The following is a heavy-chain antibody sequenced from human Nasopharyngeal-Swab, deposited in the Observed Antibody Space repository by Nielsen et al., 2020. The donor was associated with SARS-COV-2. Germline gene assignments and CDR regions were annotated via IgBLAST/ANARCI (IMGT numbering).Heavy chain of an antibody. D-gene: IGHD5-18*01. Sequence: WIRQPLGKGLEWVSSISSSSSYIYYADSVKGRFTISRDNAKNSLYLQMNSLRAEDTAVYYCARDHPHTAIDYWGQGTLVTVSS. J-gene: IGHJ4*02. V-gene: IGHV3-21*01. CDR3: ARDHPHTAIDY. CDR2: ISSSSSYI.